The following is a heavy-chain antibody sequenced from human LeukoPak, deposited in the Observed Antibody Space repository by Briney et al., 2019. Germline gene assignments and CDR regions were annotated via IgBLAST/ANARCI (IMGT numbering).Heavy chain of an antibody. CDR2: ISAYNGNT. V-gene: IGHV1-18*01. D-gene: IGHD2-8*01. CDR1: GGTFSSYA. J-gene: IGHJ4*02. CDR3: ARVELLMVYALSGY. Sequence: ASVKVSCKASGGTFSSYAISWVRQAPGQGLEWMGWISAYNGNTNYAQKLQGRVTMTTDTSTSTAYMELRSLRSDDTAVYYCARVELLMVYALSGYWGQGTLVTVSS.